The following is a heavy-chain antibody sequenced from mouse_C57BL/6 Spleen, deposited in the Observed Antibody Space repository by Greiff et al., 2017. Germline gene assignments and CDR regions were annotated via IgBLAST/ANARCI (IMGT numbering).Heavy chain of an antibody. CDR2: ISSGSSTI. Sequence: EVQLVESGGGLVKPGGSLKLSCAASGFTFSDYGMHWVRQAPEKGLEWVAYISSGSSTIYYADTVKGRFTSSRDNAKNTLFLQMTSLRSEDTAMYYCARPYDGYYDYWGQGTTLTVSS. CDR3: ARPYDGYYDY. D-gene: IGHD2-3*01. V-gene: IGHV5-17*01. J-gene: IGHJ2*01. CDR1: GFTFSDYG.